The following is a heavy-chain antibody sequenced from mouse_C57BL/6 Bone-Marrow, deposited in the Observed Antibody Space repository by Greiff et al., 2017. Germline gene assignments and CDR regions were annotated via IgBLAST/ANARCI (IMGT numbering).Heavy chain of an antibody. CDR2: IWWDDDT. CDR1: GFSLSTFGMG. V-gene: IGHV8-8*01. CDR3: ARIIPPYDDHY. Sequence: QVQLKQSGPGILQPSQTLSLTCSFSGFSLSTFGMGVGWIRQPSGKGLEWLAHIWWDDDTYNNPALKSRPPISKDTSKNQVFLKIADVDPADTATYYCARIIPPYDDHYWGQGTTLTVSS. J-gene: IGHJ2*01. D-gene: IGHD2-3*01.